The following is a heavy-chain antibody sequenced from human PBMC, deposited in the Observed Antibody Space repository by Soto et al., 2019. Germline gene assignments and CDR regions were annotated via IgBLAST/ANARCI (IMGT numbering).Heavy chain of an antibody. V-gene: IGHV3-48*02. CDR3: ARDLGYGLFDC. CDR2: ISSGSSI. J-gene: IGHJ4*02. D-gene: IGHD5-18*01. CDR1: GFTFSSYS. Sequence: GGSLRLSCAASGFTFSSYSMTWFRQAPGKELEWVSYISSGSSIYYADSVKGRFTISRDNAKNSLYLQMNSLRDEDTAVYYCARDLGYGLFDCWGQGTLVTVSS.